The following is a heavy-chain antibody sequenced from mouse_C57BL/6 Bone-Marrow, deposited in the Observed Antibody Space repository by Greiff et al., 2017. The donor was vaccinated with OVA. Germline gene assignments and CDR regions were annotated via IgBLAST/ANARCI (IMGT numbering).Heavy chain of an antibody. CDR1: GFTFSDYG. CDR3: ARQNWDEYFDV. V-gene: IGHV5-15*01. J-gene: IGHJ1*03. CDR2: ISNLAYSI. D-gene: IGHD4-1*01. Sequence: VQLKQSGGGLVQPGGSLKLSCAASGFTFSDYGMAWVRQAPRKGPEWVAFISNLAYSIYYADTVTGRFTISRENAKNTLYLEMSSLRSEDTAMYYCARQNWDEYFDVWGTGTTVTVSS.